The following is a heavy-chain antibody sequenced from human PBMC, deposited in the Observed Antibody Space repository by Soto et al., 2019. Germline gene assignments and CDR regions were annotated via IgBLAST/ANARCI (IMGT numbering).Heavy chain of an antibody. D-gene: IGHD6-6*01. CDR2: IYPGDSDT. CDR1: GYRFTSYG. Sequence: PGESLKISCKGSGYRFTSYGIGWVRQMPGKSLKWKEIIYPGDSDTRYSPSFQGQVTISADKSISTAYLQWSSLKASDTAMYYCAGAGSIAARPEYFDYWGHGTLVTVSS. CDR3: AGAGSIAARPEYFDY. V-gene: IGHV5-51*01. J-gene: IGHJ4*01.